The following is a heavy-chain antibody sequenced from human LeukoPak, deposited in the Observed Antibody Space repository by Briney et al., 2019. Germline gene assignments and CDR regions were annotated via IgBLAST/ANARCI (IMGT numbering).Heavy chain of an antibody. D-gene: IGHD5-18*01. V-gene: IGHV3-53*01. CDR2: IYSGGRT. CDR3: ATGSLSRGYSYGPHFDY. Sequence: PAGSLSLSCAASGFTVSSNYMRWLRQAPGEGRQGVLVIYSGGRTYYADSLKGRFTISRDTSKNTLYLQLNSLRAEDTAVHYRATGSLSRGYSYGPHFDYWGQGTLVTVSS. CDR1: GFTVSSNY. J-gene: IGHJ4*02.